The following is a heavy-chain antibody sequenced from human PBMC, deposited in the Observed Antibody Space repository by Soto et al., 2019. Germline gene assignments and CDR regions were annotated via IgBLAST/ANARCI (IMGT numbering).Heavy chain of an antibody. D-gene: IGHD2-15*01. CDR1: GGTFSSYA. CDR3: ASRGGYCSGGSCYRLDY. V-gene: IGHV1-69*01. J-gene: IGHJ4*02. Sequence: QVQLVQSGAEVKKPGSSVKVSCKASGGTFSSYAISWVRQAPGQGLEWMGGIIPIFGTANYAQKFQGRVTITADESTSTAYMELRSLRCEDTAVYYCASRGGYCSGGSCYRLDYWGQGTLVTVSS. CDR2: IIPIFGTA.